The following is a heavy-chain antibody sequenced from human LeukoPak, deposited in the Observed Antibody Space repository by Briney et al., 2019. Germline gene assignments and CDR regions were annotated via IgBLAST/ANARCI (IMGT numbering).Heavy chain of an antibody. CDR3: ARRGMVRGGINWFDP. V-gene: IGHV1-8*03. CDR1: GYTFTSYD. J-gene: IGHJ5*02. CDR2: MNPNSGNT. Sequence: ASVKVSCKASGYTFTSYDINWVRQATGQGLEWMGWMNPNSGNTGYAQKFQGRVTITRDTSISTAYMELSSLRSEDTAGYYCARRGMVRGGINWFDPWGQGTLVTVSS. D-gene: IGHD3-10*01.